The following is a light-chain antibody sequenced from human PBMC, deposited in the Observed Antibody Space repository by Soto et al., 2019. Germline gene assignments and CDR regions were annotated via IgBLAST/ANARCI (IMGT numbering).Light chain of an antibody. V-gene: IGLV1-47*01. CDR2: RNN. J-gene: IGLJ1*01. Sequence: QSVLTQPPSASRTPGQRVTISCSGSSSNIGSNYVYWYQQLPGTAPKLLIYRNNQRPSGVPDRFSGSKSGTSASLAISGLRSEDEADYYCAAWDDSLSGCYVFGTGTKLTV. CDR3: AAWDDSLSGCYV. CDR1: SSNIGSNY.